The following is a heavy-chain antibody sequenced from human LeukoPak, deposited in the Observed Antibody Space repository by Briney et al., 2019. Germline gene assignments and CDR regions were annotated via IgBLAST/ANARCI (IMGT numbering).Heavy chain of an antibody. CDR2: INPDGSQT. V-gene: IGHV3-7*01. J-gene: IGHJ5*02. Sequence: GGSLRLSCAASGFTFSTYWMNWVRQAPGKGLEWVALINPDGSQTNYVDSVRGRFTISRDNAENSLYLQMNSLRAEATAVYYCARDLGYGALDPWGQGTLVTVSS. CDR1: GFTFSTYW. CDR3: ARDLGYGALDP. D-gene: IGHD4-17*01.